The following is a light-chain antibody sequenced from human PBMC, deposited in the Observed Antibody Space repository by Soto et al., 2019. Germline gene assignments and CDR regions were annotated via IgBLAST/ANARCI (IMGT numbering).Light chain of an antibody. CDR3: QQYESLPLT. V-gene: IGKV1-33*01. J-gene: IGKJ5*01. Sequence: DIPMTQSASYLVASVGDRVNMXCQASQDINKDLSWYQQKQGKAHKPLIYDASDLATGVKSSFIGSGSGTGFTFTLSSLQPEDFATYYCQQYESLPLTFGQGTRL. CDR2: DAS. CDR1: QDINKD.